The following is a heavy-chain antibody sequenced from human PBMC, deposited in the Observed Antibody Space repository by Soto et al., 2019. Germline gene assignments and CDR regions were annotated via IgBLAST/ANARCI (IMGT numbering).Heavy chain of an antibody. CDR1: GYRFTSYW. CDR2: IFPSDSDT. V-gene: IGHV5-51*01. D-gene: IGHD3-22*01. Sequence: HGESLKISCRTSGYRFTSYWIAWVRQMPGKGLEWMGNIFPSDSDTRYSPSFQGQVTISADRSTSTVFLQWASLKASDTAVYFCARKDKSGYFNWFDPWGQGTLVTVSS. CDR3: ARKDKSGYFNWFDP. J-gene: IGHJ5*02.